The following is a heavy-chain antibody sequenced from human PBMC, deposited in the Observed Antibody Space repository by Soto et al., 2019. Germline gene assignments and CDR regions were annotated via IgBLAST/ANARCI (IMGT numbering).Heavy chain of an antibody. J-gene: IGHJ2*01. CDR1: GYTLTELS. CDR2: FDPEDGET. CDR3: ATRDYGGNWGWYFDL. D-gene: IGHD4-17*01. Sequence: ASVKVSCKVSGYTLTELSMHWERQAPGKGLEWMGGFDPEDGETIYAQKFQGRVTMTEDTSTDTAYMELSSLRSEDTAVYYCATRDYGGNWGWYFDLWGRGTLVTVSS. V-gene: IGHV1-24*01.